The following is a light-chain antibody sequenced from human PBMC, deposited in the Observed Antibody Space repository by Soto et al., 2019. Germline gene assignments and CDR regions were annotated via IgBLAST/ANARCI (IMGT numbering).Light chain of an antibody. J-gene: IGKJ4*01. CDR3: QQRSNWPLT. CDR1: QSVSSS. CDR2: DAS. V-gene: IGKV3-11*01. Sequence: EIVLTQSPATLSLSPGEGATLSCRASQSVSSSLAWYQQKPGQAPRLLIYDASNRATGIPARFSGSGSGTDFTLTISRLEPEDFAVYYCQQRSNWPLTFGGGTKVEIK.